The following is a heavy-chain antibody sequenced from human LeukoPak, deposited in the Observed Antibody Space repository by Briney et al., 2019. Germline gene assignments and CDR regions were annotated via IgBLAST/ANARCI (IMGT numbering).Heavy chain of an antibody. J-gene: IGHJ4*02. D-gene: IGHD5-24*01. V-gene: IGHV1-2*02. Sequence: ASVKVSCKASGYTFTGYYIHWVRQAPGQGLEWIGWINPISGGTNYAEKFQGRVTTTRDTSISTAYMEVTRLTSDDTAVYYCAREDGSFDYWGQGTLVIVSS. CDR2: INPISGGT. CDR3: AREDGSFDY. CDR1: GYTFTGYY.